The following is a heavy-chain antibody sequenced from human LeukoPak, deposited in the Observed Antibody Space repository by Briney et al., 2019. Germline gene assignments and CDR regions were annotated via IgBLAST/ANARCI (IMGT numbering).Heavy chain of an antibody. V-gene: IGHV1-69*04. D-gene: IGHD3-22*01. Sequence: SVKVSCKASGGTFSSYAISWVRQAPGQGLEWMGRIIPILGIANYAQKFQGRVTITADKSTSTAYMELSSLRSEDTAVYYCARELIYYYDSSGYLSEYWGQGTLVTVSS. CDR1: GGTFSSYA. CDR3: ARELIYYYDSSGYLSEY. CDR2: IIPILGIA. J-gene: IGHJ4*02.